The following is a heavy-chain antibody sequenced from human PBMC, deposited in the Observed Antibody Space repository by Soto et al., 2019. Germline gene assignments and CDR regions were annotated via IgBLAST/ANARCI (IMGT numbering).Heavy chain of an antibody. CDR2: IIPILGIA. V-gene: IGHV1-69*02. CDR3: AREYQLLGDAFDI. CDR1: GGTFSSYT. D-gene: IGHD2-2*01. Sequence: QVQLVQSGAEVKKPGSSVKVSCKSSGGTFSSYTISWVRQAPGQGREWMGRIIPILGIANYAQKFQGRVTITADKSTSTAYMELSSLRSEDTAVYYCAREYQLLGDAFDIWGQGTMVTVSS. J-gene: IGHJ3*02.